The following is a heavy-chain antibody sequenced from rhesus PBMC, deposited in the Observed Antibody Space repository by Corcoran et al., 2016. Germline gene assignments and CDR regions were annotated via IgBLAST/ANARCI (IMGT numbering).Heavy chain of an antibody. V-gene: IGHV2-1*01. CDR1: GFSLNTTGMG. J-gene: IGHJ4*01. CDR3: TRYLRSHFYFDY. D-gene: IGHD2-15*01. CDR2: IYWDDDQ. Sequence: QVTLKESGPALVKPTQTLTLTCILSGFSLNTTGMGVGWIRQPPGKTLEWLAHIYWDDDQRRRTSRESRLTISKDTYKNQVVLTMTNMAPVDTATCYCTRYLRSHFYFDYWGQGVLVTVSS.